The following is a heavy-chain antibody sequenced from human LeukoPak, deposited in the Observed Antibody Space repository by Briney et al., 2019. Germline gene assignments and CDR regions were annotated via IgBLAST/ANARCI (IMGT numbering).Heavy chain of an antibody. CDR2: IYYSGST. J-gene: IGHJ5*02. CDR1: GGSISSYY. CDR3: ARHSSGYYDFWSGYSTSSYNWFDP. Sequence: SETLSLTCTVSGGSISSYYWSWIRQPPGKGLEWIGYIYYSGSTNYNPSLKSRVTISVDTSKNQFSLKLSSVTAADTAVYYCARHSSGYYDFWSGYSTSSYNWFDPWGQGTLVTVSS. D-gene: IGHD3-3*01. V-gene: IGHV4-59*08.